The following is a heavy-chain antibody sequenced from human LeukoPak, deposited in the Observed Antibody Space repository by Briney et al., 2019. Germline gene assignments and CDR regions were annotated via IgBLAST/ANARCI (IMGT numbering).Heavy chain of an antibody. CDR1: GYTFTGYY. J-gene: IGHJ3*02. D-gene: IGHD3-10*01. Sequence: ASVKVSCKASGYTFTGYYMHWVRQAPGQGLEWMGWINPNSGGTNYAQKFQGRVTMTRDTSISTAYMELSRLRSDDTAVYYCASVMVRGVIRDAFDIWGQGTMVTVSP. V-gene: IGHV1-2*02. CDR2: INPNSGGT. CDR3: ASVMVRGVIRDAFDI.